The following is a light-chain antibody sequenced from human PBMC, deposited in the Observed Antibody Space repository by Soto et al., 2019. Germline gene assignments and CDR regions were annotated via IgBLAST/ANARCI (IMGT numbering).Light chain of an antibody. Sequence: DIQMTQSPSTLSASVGDRVTITCRASQYISNWLAWYQKKPGKAPKLLIYKATSLESGVPSRFSGSGSGTEFTLTISSLELDDLESYYCQTFNCSFGQGTRLDFK. J-gene: IGKJ2*01. CDR1: QYISNW. CDR3: QTFNCS. CDR2: KAT. V-gene: IGKV1-5*03.